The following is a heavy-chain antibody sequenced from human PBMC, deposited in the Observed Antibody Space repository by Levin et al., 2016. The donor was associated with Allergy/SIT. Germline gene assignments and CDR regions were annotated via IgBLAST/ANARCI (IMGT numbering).Heavy chain of an antibody. D-gene: IGHD3-22*01. Sequence: PGKGLEWIGEINHSGSTNYNPSLKSRVTISVDTSKNQFSLKLSSVTAADTAVYYCAGPYDSSGYYVYWGQGTLVTVSS. V-gene: IGHV4-34*01. CDR2: INHSGST. CDR3: AGPYDSSGYYVY. J-gene: IGHJ4*02.